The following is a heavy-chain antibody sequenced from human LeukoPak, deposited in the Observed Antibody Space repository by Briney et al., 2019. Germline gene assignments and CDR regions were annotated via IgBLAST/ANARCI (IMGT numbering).Heavy chain of an antibody. CDR3: ARDGSSSWYGDYFDY. CDR2: IYTSGST. D-gene: IGHD6-13*01. V-gene: IGHV4-61*02. CDR1: GGSISSGSYY. Sequence: SQTLSLTCTVSGGSISSGSYYWSWIRQPAGKGLEWIGRIYTSGSTNYNPSLKSRVTISVDTSKNQFSLKLSSVTAADTAVYYCARDGSSSWYGDYFDYWGQGTLVTVSS. J-gene: IGHJ4*02.